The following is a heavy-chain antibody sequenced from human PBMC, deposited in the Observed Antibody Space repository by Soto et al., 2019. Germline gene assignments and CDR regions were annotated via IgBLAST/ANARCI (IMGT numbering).Heavy chain of an antibody. CDR1: GGTFSRYT. D-gene: IGHD4-17*01. CDR2: IIPLFGTA. CDR3: AREGYGDYGNPFDY. Sequence: QVQLVQSGAEVKKPGSSVKVSCKASGGTFSRYTISWVRQAPGQGLEWMEGIIPLFGTANYAQKFQGRVTITADESTSTAYMQLSSLRSEDTAVYYCAREGYGDYGNPFDYWGQGTLVTVSS. V-gene: IGHV1-69*01. J-gene: IGHJ4*02.